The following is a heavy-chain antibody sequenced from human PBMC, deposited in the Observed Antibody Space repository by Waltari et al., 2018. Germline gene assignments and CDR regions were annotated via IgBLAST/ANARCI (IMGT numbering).Heavy chain of an antibody. Sequence: GPGLVKPSQTLSLTCTVSGGSISGGGYYWSWIRQHPGKGLEWIGYIYHSGSTYYNPSLKSRVTISVDRSKNQFSLKLNSVTAADTAVYYCARVPSGQLPKWFDPWGQGALVTVSS. CDR3: ARVPSGQLPKWFDP. D-gene: IGHD2-2*01. V-gene: IGHV4-31*03. J-gene: IGHJ5*02. CDR2: IYHSGST. CDR1: GGSISGGGYY.